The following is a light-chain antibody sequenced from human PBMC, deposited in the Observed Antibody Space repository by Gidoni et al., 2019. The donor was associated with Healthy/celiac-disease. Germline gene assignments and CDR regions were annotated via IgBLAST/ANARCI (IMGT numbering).Light chain of an antibody. Sequence: ELLMTHSPATLSVSPGERATLSCRASQSVSSNLAWYQQKPGQAPRLLIYGASTRATGIPARFSGSGSGTEFTLTISSLQSEDIAVYYCQQYNNWPPCSFGQGTKLEIK. CDR2: GAS. CDR1: QSVSSN. CDR3: QQYNNWPPCS. V-gene: IGKV3-15*01. J-gene: IGKJ2*04.